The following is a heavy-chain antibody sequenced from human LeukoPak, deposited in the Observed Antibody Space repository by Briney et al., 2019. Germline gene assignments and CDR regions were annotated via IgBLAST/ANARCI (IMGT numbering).Heavy chain of an antibody. J-gene: IGHJ4*02. CDR1: GFTFSSYW. Sequence: GGSLRLSCVASGFTFSSYWMHWVRQAPGKGLVWVSRINSDGSTTTYADSVKGRFTISRDNAKNTLYLQMNSLRAEDTAVYYCARALTSQVGVTGCWGQGTLVTVSS. CDR2: INSDGSTT. D-gene: IGHD1-26*01. V-gene: IGHV3-74*01. CDR3: ARALTSQVGVTGC.